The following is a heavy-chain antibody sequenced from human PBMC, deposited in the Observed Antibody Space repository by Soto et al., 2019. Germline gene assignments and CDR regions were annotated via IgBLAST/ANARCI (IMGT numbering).Heavy chain of an antibody. J-gene: IGHJ4*02. Sequence: QVQLQESGPGLVKPSQTLSLTCTVSGGSISSGAYYWTWIRQHPGKGLEWIAYIYYNGRTSYNPSLKSRVAISIDTSKNQFSLKLSCVTAADTAVYYCARTPSDCLGGRCYLPDYWGQGTLVTASS. D-gene: IGHD2-15*01. CDR2: IYYNGRT. CDR1: GGSISSGAYY. CDR3: ARTPSDCLGGRCYLPDY. V-gene: IGHV4-31*03.